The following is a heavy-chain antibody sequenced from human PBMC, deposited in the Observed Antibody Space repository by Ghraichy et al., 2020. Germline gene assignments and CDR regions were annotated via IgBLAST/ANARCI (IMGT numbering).Heavy chain of an antibody. CDR3: ARSTPSGQWLGAFEY. D-gene: IGHD6-19*01. Sequence: ASVKVSCKASGYTFTNYYIHWVRQAPGQGLEWMGLINPSGGATSYPQKFQGRVTVTGDTSTSTVFMDLSNLRSEDTAVYFCARSTPSGQWLGAFEYWGLGTLVTVSS. CDR1: GYTFTNYY. CDR2: INPSGGAT. V-gene: IGHV1-46*01. J-gene: IGHJ4*02.